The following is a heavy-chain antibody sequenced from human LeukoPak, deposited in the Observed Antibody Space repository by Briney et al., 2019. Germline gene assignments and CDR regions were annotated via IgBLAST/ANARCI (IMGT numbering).Heavy chain of an antibody. CDR3: ARDPLQEMRWFDP. CDR2: MNPNSGNT. J-gene: IGHJ5*02. D-gene: IGHD5-24*01. CDR1: GYTFTSYD. V-gene: IGHV1-8*01. Sequence: ASVKVSCKASGYTFTSYDIHWVRQATGQGLEWMGWMNPNSGNTGYAQKFQGRVTMTRNTSISTAYMELSSLRSEDTAVYYCARDPLQEMRWFDPWGQGTLVTVSS.